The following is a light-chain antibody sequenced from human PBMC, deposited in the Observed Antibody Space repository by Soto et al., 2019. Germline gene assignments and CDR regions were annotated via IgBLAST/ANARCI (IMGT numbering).Light chain of an antibody. CDR1: SSDIGAYDY. V-gene: IGLV2-14*03. CDR2: EVR. Sequence: QSAXXQPASVSXSPGQSITISCXGTSSDIGAYDYVSWFQQYSGKAPTLIIYEVRFRPSGVSSRFSGSKSGNTASLTISGLQTEDEADYYCGSYASATLIFGGGTKLTVL. J-gene: IGLJ2*01. CDR3: GSYASATLI.